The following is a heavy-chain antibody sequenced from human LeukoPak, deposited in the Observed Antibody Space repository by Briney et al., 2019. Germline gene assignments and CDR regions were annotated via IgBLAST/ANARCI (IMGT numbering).Heavy chain of an antibody. CDR1: GFTFSSYG. CDR2: IWYDGSNK. D-gene: IGHD5/OR15-5a*01. J-gene: IGHJ6*02. CDR3: ARDPSTYGMDV. V-gene: IGHV3-33*01. Sequence: GGSLRLSCAASGFTFSSYGMHWVRQVPGKGLEWVAVIWYDGSNKYYADSVKGRFTISRDNSKNTLYLQMNSLRAEDTAVYYCARDPSTYGMDVWGQGTTVTVSS.